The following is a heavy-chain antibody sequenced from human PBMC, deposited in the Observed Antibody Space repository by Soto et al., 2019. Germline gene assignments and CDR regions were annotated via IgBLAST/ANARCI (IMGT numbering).Heavy chain of an antibody. Sequence: GGSLRLSXAASGFTFSSYAMSWVRQAPGKGLEWVSAISGSGGSTYYADSVKGRFTISRDNSKNTLYLQMNSLRAEDTAVYYCAKVRASGNYYYGMDVWGQGTTVTVSS. CDR1: GFTFSSYA. V-gene: IGHV3-23*01. CDR2: ISGSGGST. J-gene: IGHJ6*02. CDR3: AKVRASGNYYYGMDV. D-gene: IGHD6-6*01.